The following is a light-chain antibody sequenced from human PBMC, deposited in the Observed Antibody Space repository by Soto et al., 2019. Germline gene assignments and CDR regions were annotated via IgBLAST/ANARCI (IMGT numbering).Light chain of an antibody. J-gene: IGLJ1*01. CDR1: SSDVGGYNY. CDR3: SSYTSSSTL. V-gene: IGLV2-14*01. CDR2: AVT. Sequence: QSVLTQPASVSGSPGQSITISCTGTSSDVGGYNYVSWYQQHPGKAPKLMIYAVTDRPSGVSSRSSGSKSGNTASLTISGLQAEDEADYYCSSYTSSSTLFGTGTKVTVL.